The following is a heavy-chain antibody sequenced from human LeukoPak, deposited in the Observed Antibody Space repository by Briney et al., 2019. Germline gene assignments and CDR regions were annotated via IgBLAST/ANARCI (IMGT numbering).Heavy chain of an antibody. Sequence: GGSLRLSCAASGFTFTNYGMHWVRQAPGKGLEWVAYIWYDGSNKYYTDSVKGRFTISRDNSENTLYLQMNSLRAEDTAVYYCARSYYYDSSHTADYWGQGTLVTVSS. CDR2: IWYDGSNK. V-gene: IGHV3-33*01. CDR3: ARSYYYDSSHTADY. D-gene: IGHD3-22*01. J-gene: IGHJ4*02. CDR1: GFTFTNYG.